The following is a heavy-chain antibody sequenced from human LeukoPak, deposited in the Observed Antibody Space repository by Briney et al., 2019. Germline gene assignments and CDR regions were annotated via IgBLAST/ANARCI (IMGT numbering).Heavy chain of an antibody. J-gene: IGHJ5*02. D-gene: IGHD5-18*01. CDR1: GGSISSYY. Sequence: PSETLSLTCTVSGGSISSYYWSWIRQPPGKGLEWIGYIYYSGSTNYNPSLKSRVTISVDTSKNQFSLELSSVTAADTAVYYCAMGRTAMVKVQGNWFDPWGQGTLVTVSS. CDR3: AMGRTAMVKVQGNWFDP. CDR2: IYYSGST. V-gene: IGHV4-59*12.